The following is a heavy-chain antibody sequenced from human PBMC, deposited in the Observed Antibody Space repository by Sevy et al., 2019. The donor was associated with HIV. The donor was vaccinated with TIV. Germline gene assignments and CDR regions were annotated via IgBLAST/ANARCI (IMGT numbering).Heavy chain of an antibody. J-gene: IGHJ4*02. D-gene: IGHD3-22*01. CDR2: ISGSGGST. CDR1: GFTFSSYA. V-gene: IGHV3-23*01. CDR3: AKDGGRTMIVGDMSGGATFDY. Sequence: GGSLRLSCAASGFTFSSYAMSWVRQAPGKGLEWVSAISGSGGSTYYADSVKGRFTISRDNAKNTLYLQMNSLRAEDTAVYYCAKDGGRTMIVGDMSGGATFDYWGQGTLVTVSS.